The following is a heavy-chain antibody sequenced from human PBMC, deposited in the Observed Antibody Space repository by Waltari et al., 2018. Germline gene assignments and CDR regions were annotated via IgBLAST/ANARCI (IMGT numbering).Heavy chain of an antibody. CDR3: AAYFDY. V-gene: IGHV3-48*03. CDR2: MSSSGSNI. CDR1: GFTLSHYE. J-gene: IGHJ4*02. Sequence: EVQLVESGGGLVQPGGSLRLSCAASGFTLSHYEMNWVRQAPGKGLEWISYMSSSGSNIYYADSVKGRFTISRDNANNSLFLQMNSLRADDTAVYYCAAYFDYWGQGTLVTVSS.